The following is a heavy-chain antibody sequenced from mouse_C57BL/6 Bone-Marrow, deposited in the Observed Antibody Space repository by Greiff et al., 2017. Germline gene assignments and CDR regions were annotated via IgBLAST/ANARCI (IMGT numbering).Heavy chain of an antibody. V-gene: IGHV2-9*01. CDR1: GFSLTSYG. D-gene: IGHD4-1*01. Sequence: VKLMESGPGLVAPSQSLSLTCTVSGFSLTSYGVAWVRQPPGKGLEWLGVIRGGGSTNYNSALMSRLSISNDNSTSHVFLKMNSLQTDDKARYYCAKDCWGLFAYWGQGTLVTVSA. CDR3: AKDCWGLFAY. CDR2: IRGGGST. J-gene: IGHJ3*01.